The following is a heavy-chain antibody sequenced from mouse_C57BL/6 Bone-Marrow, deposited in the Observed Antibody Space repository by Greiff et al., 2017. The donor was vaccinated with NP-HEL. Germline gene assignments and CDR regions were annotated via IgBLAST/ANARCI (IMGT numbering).Heavy chain of an antibody. V-gene: IGHV1-22*01. CDR3: ASYYYGSSYDY. J-gene: IGHJ2*01. Sequence: EVQLQQSGPELVKPGASVKMSCKASGYTFTDYNMHWVKQSHGQSLEWIGYINPNNGGTSYTQKFKGKATLTVNKSSSTAYMELRSLTSEDSAVYYCASYYYGSSYDYWGQGTTLTVSS. CDR2: INPNNGGT. CDR1: GYTFTDYN. D-gene: IGHD1-1*01.